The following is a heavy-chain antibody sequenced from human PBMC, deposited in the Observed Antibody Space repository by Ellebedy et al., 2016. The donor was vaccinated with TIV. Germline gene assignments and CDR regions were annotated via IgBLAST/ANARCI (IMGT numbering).Heavy chain of an antibody. D-gene: IGHD7-27*01. J-gene: IGHJ5*02. CDR2: IWYDGSLT. Sequence: GGSLRLXXVASGFTFSEHSMHWVRQAPGKGLEWVAVIWYDGSLTYYGDSMKGRFSISRDNANNTLYLQMTSLRAEDTGVYYCARHPPLGLAWGQGTLVTVSP. CDR1: GFTFSEHS. V-gene: IGHV3-33*01. CDR3: ARHPPLGLA.